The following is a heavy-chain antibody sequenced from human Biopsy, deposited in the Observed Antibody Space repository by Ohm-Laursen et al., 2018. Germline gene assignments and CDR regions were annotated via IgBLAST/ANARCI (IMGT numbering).Heavy chain of an antibody. Sequence: SLRLSCAASGFSFGYHGMHWVRQAPGKGLEWVAVISYNGRNQFYADSVKGRFTISRDNSKKTLHLQMNSLTGGDTALYYCAKRMFSFDSRDIFDYWGQGSLVTVTS. J-gene: IGHJ4*02. CDR3: AKRMFSFDSRDIFDY. CDR1: GFSFGYHG. D-gene: IGHD3-22*01. CDR2: ISYNGRNQ. V-gene: IGHV3-30*18.